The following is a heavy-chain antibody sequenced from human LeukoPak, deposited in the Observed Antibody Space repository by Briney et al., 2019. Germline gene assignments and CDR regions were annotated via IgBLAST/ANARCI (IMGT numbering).Heavy chain of an antibody. Sequence: GGSLRLSCAASGFTFDDYAMHWVRQAPGKGLEWVSGISWNSGSIGYADSVKGRFSISRDSSKNILYLQVNSLRAEDTAVYYCAKDRCSNGIGGYYYYMDVWGKGTTVTISS. D-gene: IGHD2-8*01. CDR2: ISWNSGSI. V-gene: IGHV3-9*01. CDR1: GFTFDDYA. J-gene: IGHJ6*03. CDR3: AKDRCSNGIGGYYYYMDV.